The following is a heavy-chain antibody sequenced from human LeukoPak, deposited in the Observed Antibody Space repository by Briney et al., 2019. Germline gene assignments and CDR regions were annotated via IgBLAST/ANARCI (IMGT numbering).Heavy chain of an antibody. CDR2: INPNSGGA. D-gene: IGHD6-19*01. J-gene: IGHJ4*02. CDR3: ATFGASSGWYHFDY. CDR1: GYTFTGYY. Sequence: ASVKVSCKASGYTFTGYYIHWVRQAPGQGLEWMGRINPNSGGADYAQKFQGRVSMTRDTSISTAYMELSSLRSDDTAVYYCATFGASSGWYHFDYWGQGTLVTVSS. V-gene: IGHV1-2*06.